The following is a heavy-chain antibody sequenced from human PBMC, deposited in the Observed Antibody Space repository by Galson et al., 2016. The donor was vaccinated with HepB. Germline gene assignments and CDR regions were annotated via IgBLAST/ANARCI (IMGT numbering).Heavy chain of an antibody. Sequence: SLRLSCAASGFTFSSSAMHWVRQAPGKGLEWVAVISCDGSNKYYADSVKGRFTISRDNSKNTLYGQMNSLRAEDTAVYYCARDLTDQWLATYYFDSWGQGTLVTVSS. D-gene: IGHD6-19*01. CDR2: ISCDGSNK. CDR3: ARDLTDQWLATYYFDS. CDR1: GFTFSSSA. J-gene: IGHJ4*02. V-gene: IGHV3-30-3*01.